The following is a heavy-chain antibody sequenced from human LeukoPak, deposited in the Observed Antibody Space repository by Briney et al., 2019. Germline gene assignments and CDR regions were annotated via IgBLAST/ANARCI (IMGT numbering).Heavy chain of an antibody. CDR2: IYYSGST. J-gene: IGHJ4*02. Sequence: SETLSLTCTVSSGSVSSGSYYWSWIRQPPGKGLEWIGYIYYSGSTNYNPSLKSRVTISVDTSKNQFSLKLSSVTAADTAVYYCARRYYYDSSGYYYHYDYWGQGTLVTVSS. V-gene: IGHV4-61*01. CDR1: SGSVSSGSYY. D-gene: IGHD3-22*01. CDR3: ARRYYYDSSGYYYHYDY.